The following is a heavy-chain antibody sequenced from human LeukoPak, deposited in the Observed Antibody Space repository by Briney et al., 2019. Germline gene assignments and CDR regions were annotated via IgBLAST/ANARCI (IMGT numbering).Heavy chain of an antibody. CDR3: ASSEGYSYGHDPFDY. Sequence: SETLSLTCTVSGGSISSSSYYWGWIRQPPGKGLEWIGSIYYSGSTYYNPSLKSRVTISVDTSRNQFSLKLSSVTAADTAVYYCASSEGYSYGHDPFDYWGQGTLVTVSS. CDR2: IYYSGST. V-gene: IGHV4-39*01. J-gene: IGHJ4*02. D-gene: IGHD5-18*01. CDR1: GGSISSSSYY.